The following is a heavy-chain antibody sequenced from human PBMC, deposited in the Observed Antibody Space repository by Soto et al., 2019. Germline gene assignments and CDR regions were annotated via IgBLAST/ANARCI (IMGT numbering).Heavy chain of an antibody. J-gene: IGHJ4*02. CDR3: ARDHGG. CDR1: GVTFRCYS. V-gene: IGHV3-48*01. Sequence: EEQLVASGGGLVQPGGSLRISCGASGVTFRCYSRNWVRQAPGKGLEWVSYISSSSSTIYYADSVKGRFTISRDNAKNSLYLQMNSLRAEDTAVYYCARDHGGWGQGTLVTVSS. CDR2: ISSSSSTI.